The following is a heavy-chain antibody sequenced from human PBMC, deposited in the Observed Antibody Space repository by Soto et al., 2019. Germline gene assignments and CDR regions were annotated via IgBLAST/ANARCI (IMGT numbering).Heavy chain of an antibody. Sequence: ASVKVSCKASGFTFTSSAVQWVRQARGQRLEWIGWIVVGSGNTNYAQKFQERVTITRDMSTSTAYMELSSLRSEDTAVYYCAARTHYYYGMDVWGQGITVTVSS. CDR2: IVVGSGNT. CDR1: GFTFTSSA. J-gene: IGHJ6*02. V-gene: IGHV1-58*01. CDR3: AARTHYYYGMDV.